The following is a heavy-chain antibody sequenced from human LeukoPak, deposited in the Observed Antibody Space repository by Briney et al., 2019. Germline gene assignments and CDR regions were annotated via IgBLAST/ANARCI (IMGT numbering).Heavy chain of an antibody. Sequence: SETLSLTCAVYGASFSGYYWSWLRQPPGKGLEWLGEINHSGSTNYNPSLKSRVTMSVDTSKNQFSLKLSSVTAADTAVYYCARGDDSKGGFYYFDYWGQGTLVTVSS. J-gene: IGHJ4*02. CDR3: ARGDDSKGGFYYFDY. CDR1: GASFSGYY. CDR2: INHSGST. D-gene: IGHD3-22*01. V-gene: IGHV4-34*01.